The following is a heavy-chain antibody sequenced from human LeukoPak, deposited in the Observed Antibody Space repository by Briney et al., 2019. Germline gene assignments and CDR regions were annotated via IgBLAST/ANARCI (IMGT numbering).Heavy chain of an antibody. J-gene: IGHJ4*02. CDR1: GFTFSTYS. V-gene: IGHV3-23*01. CDR3: AKDKGGSYLDY. D-gene: IGHD1-26*01. CDR2: ISGSGGST. Sequence: GGSLRLPCAASGFTFSTYSMNWVRQAPGKGLEWVSAISGSGGSTYYADSVKGRFTISRDNSKNTLYLQMNSLRAEDTAVYYCAKDKGGSYLDYWGQGTLVTVSS.